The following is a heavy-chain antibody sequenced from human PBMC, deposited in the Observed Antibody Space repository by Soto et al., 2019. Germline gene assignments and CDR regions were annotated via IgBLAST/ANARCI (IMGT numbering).Heavy chain of an antibody. CDR1: GFTFINYA. J-gene: IGHJ2*01. Sequence: EVQVLESGGGLVQPGGSLRLSCAGSGFTFINYAMNWVPQAQGTGLEWVSSISGGGDAAFFPDSVRGRFTISRDNSKNTVTLQMNSLGVDDTAVYYCARKILGSTTRPNYWYFDLWGRGTLVTVSS. CDR2: ISGGGDAA. D-gene: IGHD7-27*01. CDR3: ARKILGSTTRPNYWYFDL. V-gene: IGHV3-23*01.